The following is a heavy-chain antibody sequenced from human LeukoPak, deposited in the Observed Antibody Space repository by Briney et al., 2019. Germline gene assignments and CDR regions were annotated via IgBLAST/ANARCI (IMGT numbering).Heavy chain of an antibody. V-gene: IGHV4-30-2*01. CDR1: GGSISSGGYS. Sequence: LQTLSLTCAVSGGSISSGGYSWSWIRQPPGKGLEWIGYIYHSGSTHYNPSLKSRVTISVDRSKNQFSLKLSSVTAADTAVYYCARGVYSGYDFGFDYWGQGTLVTVSP. D-gene: IGHD5-12*01. CDR3: ARGVYSGYDFGFDY. CDR2: IYHSGST. J-gene: IGHJ4*02.